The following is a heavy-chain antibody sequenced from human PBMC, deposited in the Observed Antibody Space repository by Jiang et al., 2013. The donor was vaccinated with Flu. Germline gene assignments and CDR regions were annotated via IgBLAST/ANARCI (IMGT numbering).Heavy chain of an antibody. J-gene: IGHJ6*02. CDR1: GGSISYGHYY. CDR2: SYDSGST. V-gene: IGHV4-30-4*01. D-gene: IGHD3-10*01. CDR3: ASSILIFRGGLEFPAYYGMDV. Sequence: GSGLVKPSQTLSLTCTVSGGSISYGHYYWNWIRQPPGKGLEWIGYSYDSGSTNYNPSLKSRVTISVDTSKNQFSLKLTSVTAADTALYYCASSILIFRGGLEFPAYYGMDVWGQGTTVTVSS.